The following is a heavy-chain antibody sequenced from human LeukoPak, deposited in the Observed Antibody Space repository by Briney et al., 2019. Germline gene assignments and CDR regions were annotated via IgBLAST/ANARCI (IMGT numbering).Heavy chain of an antibody. V-gene: IGHV1-2*02. CDR2: INSNSGGT. CDR1: GYTFTGYT. CDR3: ANWVRDSSGYRDY. Sequence: ASVKVSCKSSGYTFTGYTTHWVRQAPGQGLEWMGWINSNSGGTKYAQKFQGRVTMTRDTSISTAYMELNRLRSDDTAVYYCANWVRDSSGYRDYWGQGTLVTVSS. J-gene: IGHJ4*02. D-gene: IGHD3-22*01.